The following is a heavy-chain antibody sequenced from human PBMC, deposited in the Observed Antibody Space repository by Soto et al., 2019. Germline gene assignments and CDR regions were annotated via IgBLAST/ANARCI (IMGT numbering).Heavy chain of an antibody. CDR1: GGTFSSYA. J-gene: IGHJ6*02. CDR3: ARSLPQVRLVEPGASYYYYYGMDV. CDR2: IIPIFGTA. D-gene: IGHD2-2*01. V-gene: IGHV1-69*06. Sequence: ASVKGSWKASGGTFSSYAISRVRQAPGQGLEWMGGIIPIFGTANYAQKFQGRVTITADKSTRTAYMELSSLRSEDTAVYYCARSLPQVRLVEPGASYYYYYGMDVWGQVTTVAVSS.